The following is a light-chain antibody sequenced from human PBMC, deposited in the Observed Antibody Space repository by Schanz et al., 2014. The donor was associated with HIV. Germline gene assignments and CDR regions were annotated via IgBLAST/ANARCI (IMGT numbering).Light chain of an antibody. CDR1: AFNIGQNY. J-gene: IGLJ2*01. Sequence: QSVLTQPPSMSAAPGQRVTISCAGSAFNIGQNYVSWFQQFPGTAPKLLIYVNHQRPSEIPDRISGSKTGTSATLAINGLQTGDEADYYCGTWDSSLNAVVFGGGTKLTVL. V-gene: IGLV1-51*01. CDR2: VNH. CDR3: GTWDSSLNAVV.